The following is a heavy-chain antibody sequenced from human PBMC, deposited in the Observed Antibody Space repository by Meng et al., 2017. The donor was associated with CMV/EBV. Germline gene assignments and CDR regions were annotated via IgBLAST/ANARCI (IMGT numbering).Heavy chain of an antibody. Sequence: YFWSWIRQAPGRGLEWIGYMYSSGRTYYNPSLKSRLTLSVDRSKSQFSLKLTSVTPADTANYYCARGWNIRFLDWSSTIDQGGFDFWGQGALVTVSS. D-gene: IGHD1/OR15-1a*01. V-gene: IGHV4-30-4*01. J-gene: IGHJ4*02. CDR3: ARGWNIRFLDWSSTIDQGGFDF. CDR2: MYSSGRT. CDR1: YF.